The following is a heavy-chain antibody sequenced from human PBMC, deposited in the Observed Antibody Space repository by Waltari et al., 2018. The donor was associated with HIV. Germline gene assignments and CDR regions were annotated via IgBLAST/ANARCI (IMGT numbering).Heavy chain of an antibody. J-gene: IGHJ4*02. Sequence: QVQLVQSGAAVKKPGASVKVSCKASGYTFRTYAIHWVRQAPGLRLEWMGWINAGNGNTKYSQTFQGRVTITRDTSATTAYMEVSSLTSEDTAVYYCARDGARITIYGGGFDYWGQGTPVIVSS. CDR3: ARDGARITIYGGGFDY. CDR2: INAGNGNT. D-gene: IGHD3-3*01. CDR1: GYTFRTYA. V-gene: IGHV1-3*01.